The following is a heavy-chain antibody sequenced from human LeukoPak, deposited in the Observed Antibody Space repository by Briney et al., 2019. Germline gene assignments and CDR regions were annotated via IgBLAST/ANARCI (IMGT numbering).Heavy chain of an antibody. CDR1: GYTFTGYY. CDR3: ARDFYDYVWGSYRFFDY. V-gene: IGHV1-2*02. Sequence: ASVKVSCKASGYTFTGYYMHWVRQAPGQGLEWMGWINPNSGGTNYAQKFQGRVTMTRDTSISTAYMGLSSLRSEDTAVYYCARDFYDYVWGSYRFFDYWGQGTLVTVSS. D-gene: IGHD3-16*02. CDR2: INPNSGGT. J-gene: IGHJ4*02.